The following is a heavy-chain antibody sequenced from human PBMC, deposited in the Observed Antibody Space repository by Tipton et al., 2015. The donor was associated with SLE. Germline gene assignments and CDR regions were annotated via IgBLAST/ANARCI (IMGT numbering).Heavy chain of an antibody. CDR2: VSYSGIT. J-gene: IGHJ3*02. Sequence: GLVKPSETLSLTCTVSGGSISSHFWSWIRQPPGKGLEWVGYVSYSGITNYNPSLKSRVTISVDTSKNQFSLKLSSATAADTAVYYCARGISPRVFDIWGQGTMVTVAS. CDR1: GGSISSHF. V-gene: IGHV4-59*11. CDR3: ARGISPRVFDI.